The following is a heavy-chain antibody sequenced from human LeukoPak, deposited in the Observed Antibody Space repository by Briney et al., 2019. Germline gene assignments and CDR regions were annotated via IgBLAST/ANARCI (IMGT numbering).Heavy chain of an antibody. V-gene: IGHV3-9*01. CDR2: ISWNSGSI. CDR3: ALSGGHYLGLDY. D-gene: IGHD5-12*01. J-gene: IGHJ4*02. CDR1: GFTFDDYA. Sequence: GGSLRLSCAASGFTFDDYAMHWVRQAPGKGLEWVSGISWNSGSIGYADSVKGRFTISRDNAKNSLYLQMNSLRAEDTALYYCALSGGHYLGLDYWGQGTLVTVSS.